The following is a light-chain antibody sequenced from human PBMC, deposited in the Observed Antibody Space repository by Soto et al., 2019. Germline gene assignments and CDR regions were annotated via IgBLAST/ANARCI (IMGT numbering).Light chain of an antibody. CDR1: SSNIGSNA. J-gene: IGLJ3*02. V-gene: IGLV1-44*01. Sequence: QSALTQPPSASGTPGQRVAISCSGSSSNIGSNAVNWYQQLPGAAPKLLIYKNNLRPAGVPDRFSGSKSGASASLAISGLQSEDASEYYCAAWDDSLKGLVFGGGTKLAVL. CDR2: KNN. CDR3: AAWDDSLKGLV.